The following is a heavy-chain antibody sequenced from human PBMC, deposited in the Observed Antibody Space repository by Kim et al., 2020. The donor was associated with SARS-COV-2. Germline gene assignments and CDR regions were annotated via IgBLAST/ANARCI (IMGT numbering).Heavy chain of an antibody. D-gene: IGHD5-12*01. CDR3: ASTLGYSGYDRSFDY. V-gene: IGHV3-11*01. Sequence: GGSLRLSCAASGFTFSDYYMSWIRQAPGKGLEWVSYINSSGSTIYYADSVKGRFTISRDNAKNSLYLQMNSLRAEDTAVYYCASTLGYSGYDRSFDYWGQGTLVTVSS. J-gene: IGHJ4*02. CDR1: GFTFSDYY. CDR2: INSSGSTI.